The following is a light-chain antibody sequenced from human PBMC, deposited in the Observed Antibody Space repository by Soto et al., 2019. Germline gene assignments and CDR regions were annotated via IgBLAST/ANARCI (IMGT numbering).Light chain of an antibody. CDR2: DAS. J-gene: IGKJ1*01. CDR1: QRVSSY. Sequence: VLWQSPATFSLYPPERPTLSCRASQRVSSYLAWYQQKPGHGPSLLIYDASNRATGVSARFSGSGSGTDFTLTISRLEPEDFAVYYCQQYGSSPTWPFGQGTKAAIK. CDR3: QQYGSSPTWP. V-gene: IGKV3-20*01.